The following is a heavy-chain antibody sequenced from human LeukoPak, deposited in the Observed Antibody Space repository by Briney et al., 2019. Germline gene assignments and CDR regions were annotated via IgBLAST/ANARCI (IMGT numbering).Heavy chain of an antibody. Sequence: SETLSLTCTVSGGSISSYYWSWIRQPPGKGLEWIGYIYYSGSTNYNPSLKSRVTISVDTFKNQFSLKLSSVTAADTAVYYCARGASGWSFNWFDPWGQGTLVTVSS. V-gene: IGHV4-59*13. CDR1: GGSISSYY. D-gene: IGHD6-19*01. CDR2: IYYSGST. J-gene: IGHJ5*02. CDR3: ARGASGWSFNWFDP.